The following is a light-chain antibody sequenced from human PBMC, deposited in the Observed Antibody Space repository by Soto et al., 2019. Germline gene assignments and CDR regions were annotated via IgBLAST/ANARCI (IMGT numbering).Light chain of an antibody. V-gene: IGKV3-20*01. Sequence: EVVLTQSPGTLSLPPGERATLSCRASQSVRSSYLAWYQQKPGQAPRLLFYGASSRATDIPGRLSCSGSETDFTLTLSSREPEASAVYSCQQYGGSPPKLTFGGGTKVEIK. CDR1: QSVRSSY. CDR2: GAS. J-gene: IGKJ4*01. CDR3: QQYGGSPPKLT.